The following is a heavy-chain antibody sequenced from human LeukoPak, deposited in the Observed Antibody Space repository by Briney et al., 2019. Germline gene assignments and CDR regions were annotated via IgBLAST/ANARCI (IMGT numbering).Heavy chain of an antibody. V-gene: IGHV4-30-2*01. CDR3: ARADQRDCSSTSCVYGMDV. J-gene: IGHJ6*02. D-gene: IGHD2-2*01. Sequence: SETLSLTCAVSGGSISSGGYSWSWIRQPPGKGLEWIGYIYHSGSTNYNPSLKSRVTISVDTSKNQFSLKLSSVTAADTAVYYCARADQRDCSSTSCVYGMDVWGQGTTVTVSS. CDR1: GGSISSGGYS. CDR2: IYHSGST.